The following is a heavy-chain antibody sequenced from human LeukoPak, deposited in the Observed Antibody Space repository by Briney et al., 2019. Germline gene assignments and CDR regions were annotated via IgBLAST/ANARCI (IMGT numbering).Heavy chain of an antibody. V-gene: IGHV3-30*18. D-gene: IGHD3-16*01. CDR3: AKGMREGGNWFDP. CDR2: ISYDGGNK. CDR1: GFTFSSYG. J-gene: IGHJ5*02. Sequence: GGSLRLSCAASGFTFSSYGMHWVRQAPGKGLEWVAVISYDGGNKYYADSVKGRFTISRDNSKNTLYLQMNSLRAEDTAVYYCAKGMREGGNWFDPWGQGTLVTVSS.